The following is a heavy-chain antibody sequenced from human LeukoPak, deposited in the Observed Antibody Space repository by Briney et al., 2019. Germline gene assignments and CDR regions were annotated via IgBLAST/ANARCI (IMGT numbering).Heavy chain of an antibody. D-gene: IGHD3-3*01. CDR2: ISGYNGNR. Sequence: ASVKVSCKASGFTFVNFGITWVRQAPGQGLEWMGWISGYNGNRKIAQNFQGRVTLTTDISTGTAYMELGSLRSDDTAVYFCARVPTVFGVDPEQNHFDRWGQGTLVIVS. J-gene: IGHJ4*02. CDR1: GFTFVNFG. CDR3: ARVPTVFGVDPEQNHFDR. V-gene: IGHV1-18*04.